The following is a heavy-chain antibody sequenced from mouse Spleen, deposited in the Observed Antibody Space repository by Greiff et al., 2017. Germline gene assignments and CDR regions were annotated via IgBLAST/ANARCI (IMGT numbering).Heavy chain of an antibody. J-gene: IGHJ1*03. CDR1: GYTFTSYW. V-gene: IGHV1-52*01. Sequence: QVQLKQPGAELVRPGSSVKLSCKASGYTFTSYWMHWVKQRPIQGLEWIGNIDPSDSETHYNQKFKDKATLTVDKSSSTAYMQLSSLTSEDSAVYYCARDYGNFYWYFDVWGTGTTVTVSS. D-gene: IGHD2-1*01. CDR2: IDPSDSET. CDR3: ARDYGNFYWYFDV.